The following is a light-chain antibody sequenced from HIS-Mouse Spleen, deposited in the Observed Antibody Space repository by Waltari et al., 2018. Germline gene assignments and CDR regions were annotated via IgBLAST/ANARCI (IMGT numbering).Light chain of an antibody. J-gene: IGLJ2*01. V-gene: IGLV3-21*03. CDR3: QVWDSSSDHVV. CDR2: ADS. Sequence: SYVLTQPPSVSVAPGKTARITFGGNNIGRKSVHWYQQKPGQAPVLVVYADSYRPSGIPERFSGSNSGNTATLTISRVEAEDEADYYCQVWDSSSDHVVFGGGTKLTVL. CDR1: NIGRKS.